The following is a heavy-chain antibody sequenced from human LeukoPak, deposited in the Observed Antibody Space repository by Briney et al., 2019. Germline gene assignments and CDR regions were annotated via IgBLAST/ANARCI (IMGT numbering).Heavy chain of an antibody. CDR2: IYNVGST. D-gene: IGHD5-24*01. V-gene: IGHV3-66*01. CDR1: GFTVSSEY. J-gene: IGHJ5*02. Sequence: GGSLRLSCAASGFTVSSEYMSWVRQTPGKGMEWVSIIYNVGSTNYADSVKARFTISRDNSKNTLDLQMNSLRAEDTAVYYCARASDPWLQLTWGQGTLVTVSS. CDR3: ARASDPWLQLT.